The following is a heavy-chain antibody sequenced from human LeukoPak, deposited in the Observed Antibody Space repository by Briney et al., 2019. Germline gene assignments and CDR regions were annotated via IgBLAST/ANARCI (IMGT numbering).Heavy chain of an antibody. D-gene: IGHD1-14*01. CDR1: GIVFADYA. CDR2: ISGSGHMI. CDR3: AKEIIRGNNQFDH. Sequence: PGGSLRLSCAASGIVFADYAMSWVRQAPGKGLEWVSAISGSGHMIFYADSVKGRFTISRDNSKNTLYLQMNTLRAEDTAVYYCAKEIIRGNNQFDHWGQGTLVTVSS. V-gene: IGHV3-23*01. J-gene: IGHJ4*02.